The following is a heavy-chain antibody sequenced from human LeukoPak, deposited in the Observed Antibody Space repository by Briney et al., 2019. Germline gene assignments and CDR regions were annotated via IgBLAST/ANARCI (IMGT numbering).Heavy chain of an antibody. CDR1: GYTFTSYG. Sequence: GASVKVSCKASGYTFTSYGISWVRQAPGQGLEWMGWISAYNGNTNYAQKLQGRVTMTTDTSTSTAYMELRSLRSDDTAVYYCARDPDYYGSGSYCVRPPDAFDIWGQGTMVTVSS. V-gene: IGHV1-18*01. CDR2: ISAYNGNT. CDR3: ARDPDYYGSGSYCVRPPDAFDI. D-gene: IGHD3-10*01. J-gene: IGHJ3*02.